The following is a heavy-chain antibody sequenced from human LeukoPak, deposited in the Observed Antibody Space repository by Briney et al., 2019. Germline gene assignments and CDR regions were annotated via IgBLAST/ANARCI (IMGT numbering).Heavy chain of an antibody. Sequence: PGGSLRLSCAASGFTFSSYSMNWVRQAPGKGLEWVSSISSSSSYIYYADSVKGRFTISRDNAKHSLYLQMNSLRAEDTAVYYCARYDYGVYGAFDIWGQGTMVTVSS. CDR1: GFTFSSYS. CDR2: ISSSSSYI. J-gene: IGHJ3*02. V-gene: IGHV3-21*01. CDR3: ARYDYGVYGAFDI. D-gene: IGHD4-17*01.